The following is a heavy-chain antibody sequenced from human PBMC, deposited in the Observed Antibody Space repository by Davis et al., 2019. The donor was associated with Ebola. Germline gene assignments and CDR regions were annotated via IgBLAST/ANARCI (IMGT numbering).Heavy chain of an antibody. Sequence: GESLKISCAASGFTFSSYAMHWVRQAPGKGLEWVAVISYDGSNKYYADSVKGRFTISRDNSKNTLYLQMNSLRAEDTAVYYCAGDIVVVPAAAGYFDYWGQGTLVTVSS. CDR1: GFTFSSYA. CDR3: AGDIVVVPAAAGYFDY. V-gene: IGHV3-30*04. CDR2: ISYDGSNK. D-gene: IGHD2-2*01. J-gene: IGHJ4*02.